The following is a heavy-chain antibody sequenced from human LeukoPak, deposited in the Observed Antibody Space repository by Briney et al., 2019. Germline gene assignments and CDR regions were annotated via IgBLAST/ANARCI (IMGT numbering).Heavy chain of an antibody. CDR1: GFPVSDNY. Sequence: GGSLRLSCAASGFPVSDNYMSWVRQAPGKGLEWVSIIYSDGTTYYADSVKGRFTISRDNSKNSLYLQMNSLRAEDTAVYYCARAPGDSSGYYPPGYFDYWGQGTLVTVSS. V-gene: IGHV3-66*01. J-gene: IGHJ4*02. D-gene: IGHD3-22*01. CDR3: ARAPGDSSGYYPPGYFDY. CDR2: IYSDGTT.